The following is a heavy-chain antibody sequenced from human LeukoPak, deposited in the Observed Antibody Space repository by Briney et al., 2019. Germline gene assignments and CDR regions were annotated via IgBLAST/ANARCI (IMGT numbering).Heavy chain of an antibody. V-gene: IGHV3-23*01. Sequence: GGSLRLSCAASGFTFSSYAMSWVRQAPGKGLEWVSTISGSGGSTYYADSVKGRFTISRDNSKNTLYLQMNSLRAEDTAVYYCAKDSSGLVAPWRMRIDGGLDAFDIWGQGTMVTVSS. CDR3: AKDSSGLVAPWRMRIDGGLDAFDI. J-gene: IGHJ3*02. D-gene: IGHD2-15*01. CDR1: GFTFSSYA. CDR2: ISGSGGST.